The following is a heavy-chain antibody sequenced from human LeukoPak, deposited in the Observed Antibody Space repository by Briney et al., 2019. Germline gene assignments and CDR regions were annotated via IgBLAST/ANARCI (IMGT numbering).Heavy chain of an antibody. Sequence: SETLSLTCTVSGGSISSYYWSWIRQPPGKGLEWIGYIYYSGSTNYNPSLKSRVTISVDTSKNQFSLKLSSVTAADTAVYYCARSSYSSSPFDLDYWGQGTLVTASS. V-gene: IGHV4-59*01. CDR2: IYYSGST. D-gene: IGHD6-6*01. J-gene: IGHJ4*02. CDR3: ARSSYSSSPFDLDY. CDR1: GGSISSYY.